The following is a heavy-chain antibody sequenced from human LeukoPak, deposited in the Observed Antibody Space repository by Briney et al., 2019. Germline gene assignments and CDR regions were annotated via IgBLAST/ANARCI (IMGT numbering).Heavy chain of an antibody. CDR1: GFTLSSYG. D-gene: IGHD6-19*01. Sequence: PGRSLRLSCAASGFTLSSYGMHWVRQAPGKGLEWVAVIWYDGSNKYYADSVKGRFTISRDNSKNTLYLQMNSLRAEDTAVYYCAKSIAVAGTDFDYWGQGTLVTVSS. J-gene: IGHJ4*02. V-gene: IGHV3-33*06. CDR2: IWYDGSNK. CDR3: AKSIAVAGTDFDY.